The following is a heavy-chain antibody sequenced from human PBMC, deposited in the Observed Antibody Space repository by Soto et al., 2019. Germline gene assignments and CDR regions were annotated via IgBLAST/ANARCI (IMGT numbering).Heavy chain of an antibody. CDR3: ARDHCSSTSCYRKTETPFDP. Sequence: QVQLVQSGAEVKKPGSSVKVSCKASGGTFSSYTISWVRQAPGQGLEWMGRIIPILGIANYAQKFQGRVTITADNATSTAYMEMSSLRSEDTAVYYCARDHCSSTSCYRKTETPFDPWGQGTLVTVSS. V-gene: IGHV1-69*08. D-gene: IGHD2-2*01. CDR2: IIPILGIA. J-gene: IGHJ5*02. CDR1: GGTFSSYT.